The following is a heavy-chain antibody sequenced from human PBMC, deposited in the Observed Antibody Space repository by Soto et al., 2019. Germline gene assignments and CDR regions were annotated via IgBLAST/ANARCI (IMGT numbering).Heavy chain of an antibody. CDR1: GGIFSTYA. D-gene: IGHD3-10*01. J-gene: IGHJ4*02. CDR3: ARDRDDYGSGNYFNRIDF. Sequence: QVQLVQSGAEVKKPGSSVKVSCKASGGIFSTYAISWLRQAPGQGLEWMGGIIPIFGTPNYAQRFQGRVTIPADETTTTSYTELRSVKSEDTAVYYCARDRDDYGSGNYFNRIDFWGQGTLVTVSS. CDR2: IIPIFGTP. V-gene: IGHV1-69*01.